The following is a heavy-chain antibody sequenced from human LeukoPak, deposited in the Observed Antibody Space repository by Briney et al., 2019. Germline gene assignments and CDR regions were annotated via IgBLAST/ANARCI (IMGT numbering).Heavy chain of an antibody. V-gene: IGHV4-39*01. CDR2: IYYSGST. Sequence: SETLSLTRTVSRGSISSSSYYWGWIRQPPGKGLEWIGSIYYSGSTYYNPSLKGRVTISVDTSKNQFSLKLSSVTAADTAVYYCARRNRRYFGWLLGEAFDIWGQGTMVTVSS. CDR3: ARRNRRYFGWLLGEAFDI. D-gene: IGHD3-9*01. CDR1: RGSISSSSYY. J-gene: IGHJ3*02.